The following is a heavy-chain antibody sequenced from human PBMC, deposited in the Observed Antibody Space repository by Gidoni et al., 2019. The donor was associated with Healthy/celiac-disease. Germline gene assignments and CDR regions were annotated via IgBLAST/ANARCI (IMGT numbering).Heavy chain of an antibody. CDR2: IYWDDDK. D-gene: IGHD2-15*01. Sequence: QITLKESGPTLVKPTQTLTLTCTFSGFSLSTSGVGVGWIRQPPGKALEGLALIYWDDDKRYSPSLKSKPTNTKDNSKNQVVLTMTNMEPVDTAKYYCANGLLGYCSGGSCYSTAFDIWGQGKMVNVSS. CDR1: GFSLSTSGVG. J-gene: IGHJ3*02. CDR3: ANGLLGYCSGGSCYSTAFDI. V-gene: IGHV2-5*02.